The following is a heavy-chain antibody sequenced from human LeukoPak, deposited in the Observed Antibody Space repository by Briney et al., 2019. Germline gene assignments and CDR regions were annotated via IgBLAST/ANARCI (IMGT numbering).Heavy chain of an antibody. CDR2: INHSGST. CDR1: GGSFSGYY. CDR3: ARLVTAAIDY. Sequence: PSETLSLTCAVYGGSFSGYYWSWIRQPPGKGLEWIGEINHSGSTNYNPSLKSRVTISVDTSKNQFSLKLSSVTAADTAVYYCARLVTAAIDYWGQGTLVTVSS. V-gene: IGHV4-34*01. D-gene: IGHD2-2*01. J-gene: IGHJ4*02.